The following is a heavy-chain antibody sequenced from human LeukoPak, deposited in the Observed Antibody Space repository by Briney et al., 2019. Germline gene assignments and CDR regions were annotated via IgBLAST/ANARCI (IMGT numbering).Heavy chain of an antibody. CDR2: INFDGSST. CDR1: GFTFSSSW. CDR3: ARGPMVRGAYGMDV. J-gene: IGHJ6*02. D-gene: IGHD3-10*01. Sequence: PGGSLRLSCAASGFTFSSSWMFWVRQAPGKGLLWVSRINFDGSSTSYADTVKGRFTISRGNAENTLYLQMNSLRAEDTAVYYCARGPMVRGAYGMDVWGQGTTVTVSS. V-gene: IGHV3-74*01.